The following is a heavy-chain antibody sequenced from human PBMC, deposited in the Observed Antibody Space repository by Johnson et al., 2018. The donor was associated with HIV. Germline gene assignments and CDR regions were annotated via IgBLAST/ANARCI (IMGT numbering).Heavy chain of an antibody. J-gene: IGHJ3*02. Sequence: QVQLVESGGGLVQPGGSLRLSCAASGFTFSSYWMHWVRQAPGKGLVWVAFIRYDGSNKYYADSVKGRFIISRDNAKNSLYLQMNSLRAEDTALYYCARATPGIAAAGPTPPSAFDILGQWTMFTVSS. CDR1: GFTFSSYW. V-gene: IGHV3-30*02. CDR3: ARATPGIAAAGPTPPSAFDI. D-gene: IGHD6-13*01. CDR2: IRYDGSNK.